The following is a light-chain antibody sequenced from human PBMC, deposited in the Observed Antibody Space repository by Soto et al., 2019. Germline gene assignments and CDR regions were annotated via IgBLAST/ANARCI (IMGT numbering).Light chain of an antibody. J-gene: IGKJ2*01. Sequence: EIVLTQSPGTLSLSPGERATLSCRASQSVSSSYLAWYQQRPGQAPRILIYGASSRATGIPDRFSGSGSGTDFTLTISRLEPEEFAVYYCQQYGGSSYTFGQGTKLEIK. CDR1: QSVSSSY. CDR3: QQYGGSSYT. CDR2: GAS. V-gene: IGKV3-20*01.